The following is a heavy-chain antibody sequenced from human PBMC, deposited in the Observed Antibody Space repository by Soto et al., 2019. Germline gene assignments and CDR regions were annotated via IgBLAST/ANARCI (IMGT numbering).Heavy chain of an antibody. CDR2: ISGGSSYI. V-gene: IGHV3-21*01. Sequence: EVQLVESGGGLVKPGESLTLSCAASGFTFSLFSMTWVRQATGKGLEWVSSISGGSSYIYYADSVRGRFTISRDNARNSLYLQMDSLSADDTAVYYCARDSDCHSTSCFFPPHVWGQGTTVTVSS. CDR1: GFTFSLFS. J-gene: IGHJ6*02. CDR3: ARDSDCHSTSCFFPPHV. D-gene: IGHD2-2*01.